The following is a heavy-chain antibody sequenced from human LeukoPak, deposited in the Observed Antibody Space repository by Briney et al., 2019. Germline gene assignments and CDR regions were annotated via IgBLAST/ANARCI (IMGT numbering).Heavy chain of an antibody. D-gene: IGHD3-9*01. V-gene: IGHV4-61*02. CDR2: IYTSGST. CDR3: ARGGYFDWLLSFDY. CDR1: GGSISSGSYY. J-gene: IGHJ4*02. Sequence: PSETLSLTCTVSGGSISSGSYYWSWIRQPAGKGLEWIGRIYTSGSTNYNPSLKSRVTISVDTSKNQFSLKLSSVTAADTAVYYCARGGYFDWLLSFDYWGQGTLVTVSS.